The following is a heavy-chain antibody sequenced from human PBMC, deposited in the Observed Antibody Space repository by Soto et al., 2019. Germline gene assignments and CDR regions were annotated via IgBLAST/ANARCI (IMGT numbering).Heavy chain of an antibody. Sequence: SETLSLTCTVSGGSISSGDYYWSWIRQPPGKGLEWIGYIYYSGSTYYNPSLKSRVTISVDTSKNQFSLKLSSVTAADTAVYYCARVTPKAYCSSTSCYKQNWFDPWGQGTLVTVSS. CDR3: ARVTPKAYCSSTSCYKQNWFDP. J-gene: IGHJ5*02. CDR2: IYYSGST. D-gene: IGHD2-2*02. CDR1: GGSISSGDYY. V-gene: IGHV4-30-4*01.